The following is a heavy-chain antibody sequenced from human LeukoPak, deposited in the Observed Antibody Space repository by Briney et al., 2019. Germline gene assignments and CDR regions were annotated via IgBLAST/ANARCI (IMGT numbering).Heavy chain of an antibody. CDR3: ARMPHYGDLNYSFDF. V-gene: IGHV3-9*01. D-gene: IGHD4-17*01. J-gene: IGHJ4*02. CDR1: GFTFENYA. Sequence: QTGGSLRLSCAASGFTFENYAMHWVRQAPGKGLEWVSGISWKSDNIDYVDSVKGRFTISRDNAKNSLYLQMNSLRAEDTAVYYCARMPHYGDLNYSFDFWGQGTLVTVSS. CDR2: ISWKSDNI.